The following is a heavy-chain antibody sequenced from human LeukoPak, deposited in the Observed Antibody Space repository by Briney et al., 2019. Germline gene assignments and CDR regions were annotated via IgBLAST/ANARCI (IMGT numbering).Heavy chain of an antibody. CDR3: ASSLRITGTTYYY. Sequence: QPGGSLSLSCSAAAFIFSRFWMHWVRHVAGKVLVLVSGASSYGRLADYAVLVTGRLTVSRDTAKKTLSLQMDSLRADNTAIYYCASSLRITGTTYYYWGQGTLVTVSS. J-gene: IGHJ4*02. CDR2: ASSYGRLA. V-gene: IGHV3-74*01. CDR1: AFIFSRFW. D-gene: IGHD1-20*01.